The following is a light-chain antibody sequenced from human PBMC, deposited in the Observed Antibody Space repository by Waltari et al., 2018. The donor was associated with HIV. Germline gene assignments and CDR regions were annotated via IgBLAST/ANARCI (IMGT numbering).Light chain of an antibody. J-gene: IGLJ3*02. Sequence: QSALTQPRSVSGSPGQSVTISCTGTSSDVGGYNYVSWYQQHPGKAPKLMIYAVPKRPAGVPVRFPGSKSGNTASLTISGLQAEDEADYYCCSYAGSYTFGFGGGTKLTVL. CDR3: CSYAGSYTFG. CDR1: SSDVGGYNY. V-gene: IGLV2-11*01. CDR2: AVP.